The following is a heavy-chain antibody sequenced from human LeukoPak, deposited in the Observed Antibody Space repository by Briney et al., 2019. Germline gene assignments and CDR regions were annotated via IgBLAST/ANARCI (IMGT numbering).Heavy chain of an antibody. CDR3: TRSGSRAEGITMIAAYYYYYGMDV. Sequence: GGSLRLSCAASGFTFSSYWMSWVRQAPGKGLEWVANIKQDGSEKYYVDSVKGRFTISRDNAKNSLYLQMNSLRAEDTAVYYCTRSGSRAEGITMIAAYYYYYGMDVWGQGTTVTVSS. CDR2: IKQDGSEK. CDR1: GFTFSSYW. V-gene: IGHV3-7*01. J-gene: IGHJ6*02. D-gene: IGHD3-22*01.